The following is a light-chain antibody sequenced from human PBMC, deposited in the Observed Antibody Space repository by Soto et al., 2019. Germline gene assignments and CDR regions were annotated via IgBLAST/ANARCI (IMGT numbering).Light chain of an antibody. CDR1: QSISSW. CDR2: DAS. V-gene: IGKV1-5*01. J-gene: IGKJ3*01. CDR3: QQYNSYSPVT. Sequence: DIQMTQSPSTLSASVGDRVTITCRASQSISSWLAWYQQKPGKAPKLLIYDASSLESVVPSRFSGSGSGTEFTRAISSLQPDDLATYYCQQYNSYSPVTFGPGTKVDIK.